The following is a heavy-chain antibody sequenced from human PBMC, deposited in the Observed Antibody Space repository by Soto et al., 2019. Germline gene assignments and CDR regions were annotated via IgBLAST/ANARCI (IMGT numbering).Heavy chain of an antibody. V-gene: IGHV1-69*01. CDR2: IIPIFHAP. CDR1: GGTFSTHP. D-gene: IGHD2-21*02. J-gene: IGHJ6*02. CDR3: AVFRQKTAVVTLNHLYFHYGLDV. Sequence: QVQLVQSGSEMKKPGSSVKVSCEASGGTFSTHPFSWVRQAPGQGLEWMEGIIPIFHAPDYAQKFQGRATITADESTSTDFLDLSSLNSEHTAVYYCAVFRQKTAVVTLNHLYFHYGLDVWGQGTTVTVSS.